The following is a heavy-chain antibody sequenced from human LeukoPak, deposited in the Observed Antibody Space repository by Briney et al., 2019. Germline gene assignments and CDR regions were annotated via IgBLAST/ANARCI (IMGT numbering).Heavy chain of an antibody. J-gene: IGHJ4*02. CDR3: ARAADPYYYDSSGPRGFDY. CDR1: GFTLSSNY. V-gene: IGHV3-66*01. CDR2: IYSGGST. D-gene: IGHD3-22*01. Sequence: GGSLRLSCAASGFTLSSNYMIWVRQAPGKGLEGGSVIYSGGSTYYADSVKGRFTISRDNSKNTLYLQMNSLRAEDRAVYYCARAADPYYYDSSGPRGFDYWGQGTLGTVSS.